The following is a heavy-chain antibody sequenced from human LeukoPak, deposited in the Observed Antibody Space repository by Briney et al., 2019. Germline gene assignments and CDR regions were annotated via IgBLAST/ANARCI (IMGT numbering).Heavy chain of an antibody. CDR1: GGSFSGYC. J-gene: IGHJ6*03. CDR2: INHSGST. V-gene: IGHV4-34*01. Sequence: KPSETLSLTCAVYGGSFSGYCWSWIRQPPGKGLEWIGEINHSGSTNYNPSLKSRVTISVDTSKNQFSLKLSSVTAADTAVYYCARGPRYQLHYYYYYYMDVWGKGTTVTVSS. CDR3: ARGPRYQLHYYYYYYMDV. D-gene: IGHD2-2*01.